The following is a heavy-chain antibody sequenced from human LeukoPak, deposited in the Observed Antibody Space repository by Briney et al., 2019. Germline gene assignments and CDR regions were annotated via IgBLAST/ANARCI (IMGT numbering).Heavy chain of an antibody. J-gene: IGHJ6*03. CDR3: ARGPIIDIVVIPAAADYYHMDV. D-gene: IGHD2-2*01. CDR2: ISAYNGNT. V-gene: IGHV1-18*01. CDR1: GYTLTSYG. Sequence: ASVKVSCKASGYTLTSYGISWVRQAPGQGLEWMGWISAYNGNTRYAQKLQGRVTMTTDSSTSTAYMELRSLRSDDTAVYYCARGPIIDIVVIPAAADYYHMDVRGKGTTVTVSS.